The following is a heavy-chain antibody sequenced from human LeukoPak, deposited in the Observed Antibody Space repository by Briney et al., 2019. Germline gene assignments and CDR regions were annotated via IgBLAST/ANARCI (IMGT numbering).Heavy chain of an antibody. Sequence: TSETLSLTCTVSGGSISSGGYSWSWIRQHPGKGLEWIGYIYYSGSTYYNPSLKSRVTISVDTSKNQFSLKLGSVTAADTAVYYCARSVVAFPYFDYWGQGTLVTVSS. D-gene: IGHD2-15*01. CDR1: GGSISSGGYS. V-gene: IGHV4-31*03. J-gene: IGHJ4*02. CDR3: ARSVVAFPYFDY. CDR2: IYYSGST.